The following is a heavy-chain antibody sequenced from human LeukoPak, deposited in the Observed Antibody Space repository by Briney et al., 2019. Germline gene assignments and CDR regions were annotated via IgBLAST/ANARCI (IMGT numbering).Heavy chain of an antibody. V-gene: IGHV1-58*02. CDR2: IVVGSGNT. Sequence: GTSVKVSCKASGFTFTSSAMQWVRQARGQRLEWIGWIVVGSGNTNYAQKFQGRVTMTRDTSTSTVYMELSSLRSEDTAVYYCARGQSTIFGRYFDLWGRGTLVTVSS. D-gene: IGHD3-3*01. J-gene: IGHJ2*01. CDR1: GFTFTSSA. CDR3: ARGQSTIFGRYFDL.